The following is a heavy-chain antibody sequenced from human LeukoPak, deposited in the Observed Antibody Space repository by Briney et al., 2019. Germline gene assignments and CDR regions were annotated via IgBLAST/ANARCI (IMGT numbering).Heavy chain of an antibody. CDR1: GGSFSGYY. D-gene: IGHD1-26*01. Sequence: SETLSLTCAVYGGSFSGYYWSWIRQPPGKGLEWIGEINHSGTTNYNPSLKSRVTISVDTSKNQFSLKLSSLTAADTAVYYCARGRGPSGSPDYWGQGTLVTVSS. CDR3: ARGRGPSGSPDY. CDR2: INHSGTT. J-gene: IGHJ4*02. V-gene: IGHV4-34*01.